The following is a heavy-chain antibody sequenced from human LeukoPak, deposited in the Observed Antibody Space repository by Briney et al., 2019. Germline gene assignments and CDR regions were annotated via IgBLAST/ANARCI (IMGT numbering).Heavy chain of an antibody. D-gene: IGHD3-10*01. CDR3: AKGTGYHGSGSVLDY. CDR1: GFTFSSYA. Sequence: TGGSLRLSCAASGFTFSSYAMSWVRQAPGKGLEWVSAISGSGGSTYYADSVKGRFTISRDNSKNTLYLQMNSLRAEDTAVYYCAKGTGYHGSGSVLDYWGQGTLVTVSS. CDR2: ISGSGGST. V-gene: IGHV3-23*01. J-gene: IGHJ4*02.